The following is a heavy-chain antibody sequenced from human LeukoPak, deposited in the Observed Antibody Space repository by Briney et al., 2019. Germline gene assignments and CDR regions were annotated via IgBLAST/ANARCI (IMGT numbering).Heavy chain of an antibody. V-gene: IGHV3-30*18. Sequence: PGGSLRLSCAASGFTFSSYGMHWVRQAPGKGLEWVAVISYDGSNKYYADSVKGRFTISRDNSKNTLYLQMNSLRAEDTAVYYCAKDTAVDTAYDIDYWGQGTLVTVSS. CDR3: AKDTAVDTAYDIDY. J-gene: IGHJ4*02. CDR1: GFTFSSYG. D-gene: IGHD5-18*01. CDR2: ISYDGSNK.